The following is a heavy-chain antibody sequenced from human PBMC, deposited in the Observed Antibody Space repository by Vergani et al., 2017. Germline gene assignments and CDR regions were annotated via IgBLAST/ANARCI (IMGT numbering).Heavy chain of an antibody. J-gene: IGHJ6*02. D-gene: IGHD2-15*01. Sequence: QVQLEESGPGLVKPSETLSLTCTVSGGSFNTYYWSWIRQSPGKGLEWIGSIYYSGSTYYNPSLKSRVTISVDTSKNQFSLKLSSVTAADTAVYYCARSALLLGYGMDVWGQGTTVTVSS. V-gene: IGHV4-59*05. CDR2: IYYSGST. CDR1: GGSFNTYY. CDR3: ARSALLLGYGMDV.